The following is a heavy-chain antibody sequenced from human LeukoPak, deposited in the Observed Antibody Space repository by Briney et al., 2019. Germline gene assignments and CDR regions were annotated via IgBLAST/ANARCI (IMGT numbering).Heavy chain of an antibody. CDR1: GDRLTNNW. CDR3: ARFALTSSLDY. V-gene: IGHV5-51*01. J-gene: IGHJ4*02. D-gene: IGHD6-13*01. CDR2: IYPGNSDT. Sequence: GESLKISCKISGDRLTNNWIGWVRQVPGKGLEWLGLIYPGNSDTRYSPFFQGQVTFSVYTSISTAYLHWGGLKASDTAMYYCARFALTSSLDYWGQGTLVTVSS.